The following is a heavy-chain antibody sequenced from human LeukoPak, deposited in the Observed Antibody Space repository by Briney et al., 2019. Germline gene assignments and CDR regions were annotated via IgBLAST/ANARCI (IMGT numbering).Heavy chain of an antibody. V-gene: IGHV3-33*06. CDR3: AKGGYCSGGSCYRDWFDP. CDR1: GFTFSSYG. D-gene: IGHD2-15*01. CDR2: IWYDGSNK. J-gene: IGHJ5*02. Sequence: PGGSLRLSCAASGFTFSSYGMHWVRQAPGKGLEWVAVIWYDGSNKYYADSVKGRFTISRDNSKNTLYLQMNSLRAEDTAVYYCAKGGYCSGGSCYRDWFDPWGQGTLVTVSS.